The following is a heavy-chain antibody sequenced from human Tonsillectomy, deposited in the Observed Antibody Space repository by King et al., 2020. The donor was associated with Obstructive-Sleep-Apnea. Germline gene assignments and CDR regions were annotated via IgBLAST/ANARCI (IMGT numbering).Heavy chain of an antibody. J-gene: IGHJ4*02. CDR1: GFTFSSYA. Sequence: VQLVESGGGVVQPGRSLRLSCAASGFTFSSYAMHWVRQAPGKGLEWVAVISYDGSNKYYADSVKGRFTISRDNSKNTLYLQMNSLRAEDTAVYYCARDDGVVVAATKLPFSYRLGYWGQGTLVTVSS. D-gene: IGHD2-15*01. V-gene: IGHV3-30-3*01. CDR2: ISYDGSNK. CDR3: ARDDGVVVAATKLPFSYRLGY.